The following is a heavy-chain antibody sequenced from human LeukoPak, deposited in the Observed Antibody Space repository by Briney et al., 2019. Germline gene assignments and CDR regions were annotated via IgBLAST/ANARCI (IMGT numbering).Heavy chain of an antibody. D-gene: IGHD6-19*01. Sequence: GGSLRLSCAVSGFTFDDYAMHWVRQAPGKGLEWVSGISWNSGSIGYADSVKGRFTISRDNAKNSLYLQMNSLRAEDMALYYCAKDIGIAVAGFDYWGQGTLVTVSS. J-gene: IGHJ4*02. CDR3: AKDIGIAVAGFDY. V-gene: IGHV3-9*03. CDR2: ISWNSGSI. CDR1: GFTFDDYA.